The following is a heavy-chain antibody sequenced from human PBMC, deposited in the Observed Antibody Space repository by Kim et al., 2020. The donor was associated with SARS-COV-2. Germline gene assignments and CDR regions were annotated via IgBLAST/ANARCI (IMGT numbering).Heavy chain of an antibody. Sequence: SETLSLTCTVSGGSISSSSYYWGWIRQPPGKGLEWIGNIYYSGSTYYNPSLKSRVTFSVDTSKNQFSLKLSSVTAADTAVYYCATEVVVIEHYYYYAMDV. D-gene: IGHD3-22*01. CDR2: IYYSGST. CDR3: ATEVVVIEHYYYYAMDV. CDR1: GGSISSSSYY. V-gene: IGHV4-39*01. J-gene: IGHJ6*01.